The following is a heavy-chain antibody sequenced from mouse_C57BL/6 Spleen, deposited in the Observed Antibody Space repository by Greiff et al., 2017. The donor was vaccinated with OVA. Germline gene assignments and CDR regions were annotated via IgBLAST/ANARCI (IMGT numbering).Heavy chain of an antibody. CDR3: ARDRSGSGAFDY. CDR1: GFTFSSYA. J-gene: IGHJ2*01. V-gene: IGHV5-4*01. D-gene: IGHD4-1*01. CDR2: ISDGGSYT. Sequence: DVMLVESGGGLVKPGGSLKLSCAASGFTFSSYAMSWVRQTPEKSLEWVATISDGGSYTYYPDNVKGRFTSSRDNAKNNLYLHMSHLKSEDTAMYYWARDRSGSGAFDYWGQGTTLTVSS.